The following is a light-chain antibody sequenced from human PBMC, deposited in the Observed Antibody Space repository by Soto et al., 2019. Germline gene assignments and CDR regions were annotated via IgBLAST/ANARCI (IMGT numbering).Light chain of an antibody. Sequence: DMHMTQFPSSLSASLGDRVTITFRASQSISSYLYWYQQKPGKGPKLLIYAASTLQSGVPSRFSGSGSGTDFTLTISSLQPEDVATYYCQKYNSAPFTFGQGTRLEIK. CDR3: QKYNSAPFT. CDR2: AAS. V-gene: IGKV1-27*01. J-gene: IGKJ5*01. CDR1: QSISSY.